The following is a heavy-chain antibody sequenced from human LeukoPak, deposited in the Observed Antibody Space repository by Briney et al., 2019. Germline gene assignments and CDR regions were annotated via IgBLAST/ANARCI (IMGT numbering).Heavy chain of an antibody. J-gene: IGHJ6*02. CDR1: GFTFSNYA. V-gene: IGHV3-7*01. Sequence: GGSLRLSCAASGFTFSNYAMSWVRQAPGKGLEWVANIKEDGSESHYVDSVKGRFTISRDNAKNSLYLQVNSLRAEDTAVYFCAKAGLLWFGESWMDVWGQGTTVTVSS. CDR2: IKEDGSES. CDR3: AKAGLLWFGESWMDV. D-gene: IGHD3-10*01.